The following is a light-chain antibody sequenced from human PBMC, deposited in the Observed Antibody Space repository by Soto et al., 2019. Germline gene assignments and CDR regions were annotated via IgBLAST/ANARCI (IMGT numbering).Light chain of an antibody. CDR1: SSDVGGYNY. CDR3: SSYTSSSNYV. CDR2: EVS. V-gene: IGLV2-14*01. J-gene: IGLJ1*01. Sequence: QSALTQPASVSGSPGQSITISCTGTSSDVGGYNYVSWYQQHPGKAPKLMIYEVSNRPSGVSNRFSGSKSGNTASLTISGLQAEDEADYYCSSYTSSSNYVFGTGTKVTFL.